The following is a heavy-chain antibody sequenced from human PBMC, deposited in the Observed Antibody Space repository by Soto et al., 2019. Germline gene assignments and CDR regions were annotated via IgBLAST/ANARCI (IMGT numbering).Heavy chain of an antibody. Sequence: SETLSLTCAVYSGSFTGYYWSWIRQPPGKGLEWIGEINHSGSTNYNPSLKSRVTISVGTSKNQFSLKLSSVTAADTAVYYCAREGSFGELFDHYYYGMDVWGQGTTVTVS. D-gene: IGHD3-10*01. CDR3: AREGSFGELFDHYYYGMDV. J-gene: IGHJ6*02. CDR1: SGSFTGYY. V-gene: IGHV4-34*01. CDR2: INHSGST.